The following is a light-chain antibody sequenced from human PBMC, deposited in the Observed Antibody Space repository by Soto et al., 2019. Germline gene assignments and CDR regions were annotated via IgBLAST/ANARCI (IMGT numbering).Light chain of an antibody. J-gene: IGLJ1*01. CDR2: EVS. CDR1: SSNVGSYNL. V-gene: IGLV2-23*02. CDR3: CSYAGSYTYV. Sequence: QSALTQPASVSGSPGQSITISCTGTSSNVGSYNLVSWYQQHPGKAPKLMIYEVSKRPSGVSNRFSGSKSGNTASLTISGLQAEDEADSHCCSYAGSYTYVFGPGTKVTVL.